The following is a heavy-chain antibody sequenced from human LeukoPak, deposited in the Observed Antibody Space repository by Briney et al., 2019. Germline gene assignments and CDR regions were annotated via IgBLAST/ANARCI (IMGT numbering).Heavy chain of an antibody. D-gene: IGHD2-2*01. V-gene: IGHV3-23*01. J-gene: IGHJ4*02. CDR2: FSGSGGNT. CDR3: AKFYCTTTSCQYFDF. CDR1: GFTFSSYA. Sequence: PGGSLRLSCAASGFTFSSYAMSWVRQAPGKGREWVSAFSGSGGNTYYADSVKGRFSISRDNSKNTLYLQMHSLRAEDTAVYYCAKFYCTTTSCQYFDFWGQGTLVTVSS.